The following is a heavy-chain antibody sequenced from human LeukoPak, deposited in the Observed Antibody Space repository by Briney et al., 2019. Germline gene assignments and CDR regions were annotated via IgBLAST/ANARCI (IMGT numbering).Heavy chain of an antibody. J-gene: IGHJ4*02. V-gene: IGHV4-4*07. CDR1: GGSISTYY. D-gene: IGHD5-18*01. CDR3: AREASGYSYGYGEH. Sequence: SETLSLTCTVPGGSISTYYYNWIRQPAGKGLEWLGRIYTSGSTNYNPSLKSRVTMSVDTSKNHLSLKLSSVTAADTAVYYCAREASGYSYGYGEHWGQGTLVTVSS. CDR2: IYTSGST.